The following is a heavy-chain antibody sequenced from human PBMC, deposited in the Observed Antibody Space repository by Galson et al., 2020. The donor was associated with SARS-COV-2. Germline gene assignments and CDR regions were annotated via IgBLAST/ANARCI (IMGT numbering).Heavy chain of an antibody. CDR2: IQNKADNYAT. J-gene: IGHJ6*02. CDR3: TRLRYSSGWDGLDV. V-gene: IGHV3-73*01. D-gene: IGHD6-19*01. Sequence: GGSLRLSCAASGFTFSGSAMHWVRQASGKGLEWVGRIQNKADNYATAYAASVKGRFTISRADSKNTAYLQMSSLITEDTAVYYCTRLRYSSGWDGLDVWGQGTTVTVSS. CDR1: GFTFSGSA.